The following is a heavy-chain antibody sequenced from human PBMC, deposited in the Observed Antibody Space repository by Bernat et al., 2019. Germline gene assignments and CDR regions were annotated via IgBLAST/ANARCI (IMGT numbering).Heavy chain of an antibody. J-gene: IGHJ4*02. CDR1: GFTFTSYG. Sequence: QVQLVESGGGVVQPGGSLRLSCAASGFTFTSYGMHWIRQAPGKGLEWVAFVRYDGSNKNLGDLVEGRFTNSKGKSKDTLYLQMNSLRAEDTAVYYCAKDESGMVATYWGQGTLVTVSS. V-gene: IGHV3-30*02. CDR2: VRYDGSNK. D-gene: IGHD5-12*01. CDR3: AKDESGMVATY.